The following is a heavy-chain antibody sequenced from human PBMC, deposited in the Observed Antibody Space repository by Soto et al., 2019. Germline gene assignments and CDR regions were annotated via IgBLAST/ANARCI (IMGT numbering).Heavy chain of an antibody. CDR3: ARVVYLDYYYYGMDV. CDR1: GFTFSSYW. J-gene: IGHJ6*02. CDR2: IKQDGSEK. D-gene: IGHD2-2*01. V-gene: IGHV3-7*05. Sequence: GGSLRLSCAASGFTFSSYWMSWVRQAPGKGLEWVANIKQDGSEKYYVDSVKGRFTISRDNAKNSLYLQMNSLRAEDTAVYYCARVVYLDYYYYGMDVWGQGTTVTVSS.